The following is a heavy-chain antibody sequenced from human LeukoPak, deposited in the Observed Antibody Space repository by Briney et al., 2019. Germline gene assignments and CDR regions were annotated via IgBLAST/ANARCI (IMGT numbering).Heavy chain of an antibody. CDR3: AKGSPDFVLMVYASYFDY. CDR2: ISGSGGST. J-gene: IGHJ4*02. D-gene: IGHD2-8*01. CDR1: GFTFSSYA. Sequence: QTGGSLRLSCAASGFTFSSYAMSWVRQAPGKGLEWVSAISGSGGSTYYADSVKGRFTISRDNSKNTLYLQMNSLRAEDTAVYYCAKGSPDFVLMVYASYFDYWGQGTLVTVSS. V-gene: IGHV3-23*01.